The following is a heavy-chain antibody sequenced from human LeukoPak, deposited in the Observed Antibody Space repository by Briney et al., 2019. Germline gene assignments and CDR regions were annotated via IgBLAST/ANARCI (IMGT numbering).Heavy chain of an antibody. CDR2: INHSGST. Sequence: SETLSLTCAVYGGSFSGYYWSWIRQPPGKGLEWIGEINHSGSTNYNPSLKSRVTISLDKSKNQFSLNLSSVTAADTAVYYCARDRRYYDSSAYIRGFDYWGQGTLVTVSS. D-gene: IGHD3-22*01. V-gene: IGHV4-34*01. CDR3: ARDRRYYDSSAYIRGFDY. CDR1: GGSFSGYY. J-gene: IGHJ4*02.